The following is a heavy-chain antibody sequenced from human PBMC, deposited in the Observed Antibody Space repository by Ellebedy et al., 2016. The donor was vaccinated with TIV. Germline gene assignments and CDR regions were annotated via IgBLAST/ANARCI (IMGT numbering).Heavy chain of an antibody. J-gene: IGHJ6*02. CDR1: GFTFSNYS. V-gene: IGHV3-7*01. CDR2: IKQDGSEK. CDR3: ARTSAAVVPRYYYYYGMDV. Sequence: GESLKISCEASGFTFSNYSMNWVRQAPGKGLEWVANIKQDGSEKYYVDSVKGRFTISRDNTKNSLYLQMNSLRAEDTAVYYCARTSAAVVPRYYYYYGMDVWGQGTTVTVSS. D-gene: IGHD6-13*01.